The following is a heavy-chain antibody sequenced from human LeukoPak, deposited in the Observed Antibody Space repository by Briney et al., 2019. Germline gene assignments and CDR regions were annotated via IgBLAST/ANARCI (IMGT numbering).Heavy chain of an antibody. CDR2: ISGSGGST. CDR3: ATDQVVVVPAALPEDYYYYYYMDV. J-gene: IGHJ6*03. V-gene: IGHV3-23*01. Sequence: GGSLRLSCAASGCTFSSYAMGWVRQAPGKGLEWVSAISGSGGSTYYADSVKGRFTISRDNSKNTLYLQINSLRAEDTAVYYCATDQVVVVPAALPEDYYYYYYMDVWGKGTTVTVSS. CDR1: GCTFSSYA. D-gene: IGHD2-2*02.